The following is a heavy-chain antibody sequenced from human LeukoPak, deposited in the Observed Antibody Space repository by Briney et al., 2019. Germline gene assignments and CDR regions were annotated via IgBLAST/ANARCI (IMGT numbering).Heavy chain of an antibody. D-gene: IGHD4-23*01. Sequence: ASVKVSCKASGGTFSSYAISWVRQAPGQGLEWMGGIIPIFGTANYAQKFQGRVTITADESTSTAYVELSSLRSEDTAVYYCARDGPLPVVSPFDYWGQGTLVTVSS. CDR3: ARDGPLPVVSPFDY. CDR2: IIPIFGTA. J-gene: IGHJ4*02. CDR1: GGTFSSYA. V-gene: IGHV1-69*01.